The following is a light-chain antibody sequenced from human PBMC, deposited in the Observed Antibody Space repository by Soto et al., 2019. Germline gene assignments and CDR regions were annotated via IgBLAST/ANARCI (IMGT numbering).Light chain of an antibody. CDR3: SSYTSSSTEV. CDR2: DVN. Sequence: QALLSQPASVSGSPGQSITISCTGTSSDVGGYNYVSWYQHHPGKAPKLLIYDVNSRPSGVSDRFSGSKSGNTASLTISGLQAEDENDYYCSSYTSSSTEVFGTGTKVTVL. V-gene: IGLV2-14*03. J-gene: IGLJ1*01. CDR1: SSDVGGYNY.